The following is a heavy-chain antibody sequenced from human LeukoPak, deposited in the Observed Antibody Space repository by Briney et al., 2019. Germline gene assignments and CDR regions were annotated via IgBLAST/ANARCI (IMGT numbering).Heavy chain of an antibody. J-gene: IGHJ4*02. CDR1: GFTFSSYA. D-gene: IGHD3-10*01. CDR2: ISYDGSNK. V-gene: IGHV3-30*04. CDR3: ARERRGSFDY. Sequence: PGGSLRLSCAASGFTFSSYAMSWVRQAPGKGLEWVAVISYDGSNKYYADSVKGRFTISRDNSKNTLYLQMNSLRAEDTAVYYCARERRGSFDYWGQGTLVTVSS.